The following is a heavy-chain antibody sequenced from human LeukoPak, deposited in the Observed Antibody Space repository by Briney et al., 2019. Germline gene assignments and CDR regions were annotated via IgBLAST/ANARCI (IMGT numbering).Heavy chain of an antibody. Sequence: GGSLRLSCAASGFTFSSYSMNWVRQAPGKGLEWVSYISSSSSTIYYADSVKGRFTISRDNAKNSLYLQMNSLRDEDTAVYYCARVGPLWFGELFTPLPYYYYYGMDVWGQGTTVTISS. CDR3: ARVGPLWFGELFTPLPYYYYYGMDV. CDR1: GFTFSSYS. J-gene: IGHJ6*02. V-gene: IGHV3-48*02. CDR2: ISSSSSTI. D-gene: IGHD3-10*01.